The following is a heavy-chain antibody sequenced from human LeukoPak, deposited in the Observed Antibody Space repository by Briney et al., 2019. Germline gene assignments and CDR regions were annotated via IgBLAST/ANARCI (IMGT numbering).Heavy chain of an antibody. CDR1: GYRFTSYW. J-gene: IGHJ4*02. V-gene: IGHV5-51*01. CDR3: AKIDRQYCSRSSCYALGY. CDR2: IYSGDSET. D-gene: IGHD2-2*01. Sequence: GESLKISCKGSGYRFTSYWISWVRQMPGKGLEWMGIIYSGDSETRYSPSFQGQVTISVDRSISTAYLQWSSLKASDTAIYYCAKIDRQYCSRSSCYALGYWGQGTQVTVSS.